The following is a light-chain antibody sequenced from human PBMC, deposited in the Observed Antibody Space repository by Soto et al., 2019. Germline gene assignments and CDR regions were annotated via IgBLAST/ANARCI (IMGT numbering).Light chain of an antibody. CDR2: KAS. Sequence: DIQMTQSPSTLSASVGDRVTITCRASQSISSWLAWYQQKPGKAPKLLIYKASSLESGVPSRFSGSGSGTEFTLTISSLQPDDFATYYCQQYNSHSTFGGGTKV. CDR1: QSISSW. V-gene: IGKV1-5*03. J-gene: IGKJ4*02. CDR3: QQYNSHST.